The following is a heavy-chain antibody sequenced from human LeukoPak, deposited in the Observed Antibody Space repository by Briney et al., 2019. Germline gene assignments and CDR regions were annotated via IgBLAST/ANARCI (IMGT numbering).Heavy chain of an antibody. CDR2: ISGSGGST. CDR1: GFTFSNYA. Sequence: GGSLGLSCAASGFTFSNYAMSWVRQAPGKGLEWVSAISGSGGSTYYADSVKGRFTISRDNAKNSLYLQLNSLRAEDTAVYYCARVLHKRNYDSSDYYGSWGQGTLVTVSS. CDR3: ARVLHKRNYDSSDYYGS. J-gene: IGHJ5*02. V-gene: IGHV3-23*01. D-gene: IGHD3-22*01.